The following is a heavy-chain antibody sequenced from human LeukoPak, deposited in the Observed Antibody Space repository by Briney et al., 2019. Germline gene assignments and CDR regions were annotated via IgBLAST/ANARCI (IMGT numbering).Heavy chain of an antibody. CDR3: ASRGSYCSSSTCSKQFYYGMDV. J-gene: IGHJ6*02. V-gene: IGHV3-30-3*01. Sequence: GRSLTLSCAASGFTFSSYSMHWVRQAPGKGLAWVAVILYDGSNKYYADSVKGRFTVSRDNSKNTLYLEMNSLRAEDTAVYYCASRGSYCSSSTCSKQFYYGMDVWGQGTTVTVSS. CDR1: GFTFSSYS. D-gene: IGHD2-2*01. CDR2: ILYDGSNK.